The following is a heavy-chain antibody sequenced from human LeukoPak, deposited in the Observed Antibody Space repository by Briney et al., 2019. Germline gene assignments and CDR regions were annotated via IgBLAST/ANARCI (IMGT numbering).Heavy chain of an antibody. D-gene: IGHD6-19*01. CDR1: GGSFSGYY. CDR3: ATDFIAVAGTSGDY. CDR2: INHSGST. J-gene: IGHJ4*02. V-gene: IGHV4-34*01. Sequence: SETLSLTCAVYGGSFSGYYWSWIRQPPGKGLEWIGEINHSGSTNYNPSLKSRVTISVDTSKNQFSPKLSSVTAADTAVYYCATDFIAVAGTSGDYWGQGTLVTVSS.